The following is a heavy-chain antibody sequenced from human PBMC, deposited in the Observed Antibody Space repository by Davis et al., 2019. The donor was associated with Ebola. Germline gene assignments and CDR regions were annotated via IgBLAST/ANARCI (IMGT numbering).Heavy chain of an antibody. Sequence: GGSLRLSCAASGFTFSSYAMSWVRQAPGKGLEWVSAISGSGGSTYYADSVKGRFTISRDNSKNTLYLQMNNLKAEDTAVYYCAKDGDYRPFDYWGQGTLVTVSS. V-gene: IGHV3-23*01. J-gene: IGHJ4*02. D-gene: IGHD4-17*01. CDR1: GFTFSSYA. CDR2: ISGSGGST. CDR3: AKDGDYRPFDY.